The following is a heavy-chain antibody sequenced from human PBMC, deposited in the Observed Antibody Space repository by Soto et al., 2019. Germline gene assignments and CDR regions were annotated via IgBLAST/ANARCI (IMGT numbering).Heavy chain of an antibody. CDR3: ARQSGAVAGYYYYGMGV. V-gene: IGHV4-39*01. CDR1: GGSISSSSYY. J-gene: IGHJ6*02. D-gene: IGHD6-19*01. CDR2: IYYSGST. Sequence: SETLSLTFTVSGGSISSSSYYWGWIRQPPGKGLEWIGSIYYSGSTYYNPSLKSRVTISVDTSKNQFSLKLSSVTAADTAVYYCARQSGAVAGYYYYGMGVWGQGTTVTVSS.